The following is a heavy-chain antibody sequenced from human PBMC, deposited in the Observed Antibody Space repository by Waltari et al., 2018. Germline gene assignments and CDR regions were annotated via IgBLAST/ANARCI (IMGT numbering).Heavy chain of an antibody. J-gene: IGHJ5*02. CDR3: ARDKESFYDVLTASGWFDP. D-gene: IGHD3-9*01. V-gene: IGHV3-21*06. Sequence: EVRLVESGGGLVKPGGSLRLSCAGSGFSFNDYTMNWVRKAPGRGLDGVSSISSGRTYIYYADSVKGRCTISRDNAKNSLYLQMNSLRDNDTAVYFCARDKESFYDVLTASGWFDPWGQGTLVTVSS. CDR2: ISSGRTYI. CDR1: GFSFNDYT.